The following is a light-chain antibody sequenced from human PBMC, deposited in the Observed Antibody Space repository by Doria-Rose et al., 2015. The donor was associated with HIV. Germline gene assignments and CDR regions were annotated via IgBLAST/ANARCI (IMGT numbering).Light chain of an antibody. CDR1: QSFSSTY. CDR2: DGS. Sequence: TQSPGTLSLSPGERATLSCSASQSFSSTYLAWYQQKPGQAPSLIIYDGSTRATGIPDRFSASGSGTDFTLTINRLEPEDFALYYCHQYGASWTFGEGTKVE. CDR3: HQYGASWT. J-gene: IGKJ1*01. V-gene: IGKV3-20*01.